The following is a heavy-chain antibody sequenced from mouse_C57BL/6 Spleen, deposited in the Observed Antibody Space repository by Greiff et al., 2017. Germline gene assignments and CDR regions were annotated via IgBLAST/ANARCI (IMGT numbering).Heavy chain of an antibody. Sequence: ESGPGLVKPSQSLSLTCSVTGYSITSGYYWNWIRQFPGNKLEWMGYISYDGSNNYNPSHKNRISITRDTSKNQIFLKLTSVTTEDTATYYCARDNYGYFEVWGTGTTVTVSS. CDR2: ISYDGSN. V-gene: IGHV3-6*01. CDR1: GYSITSGYY. J-gene: IGHJ1*03. CDR3: ARDNYGYFEV.